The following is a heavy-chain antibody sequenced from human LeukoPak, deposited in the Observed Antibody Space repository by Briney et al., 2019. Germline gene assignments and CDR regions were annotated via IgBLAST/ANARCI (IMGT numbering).Heavy chain of an antibody. CDR3: AREVSRSNYFDY. J-gene: IGHJ4*02. D-gene: IGHD6-6*01. CDR2: IYSGGST. CDR1: GFTFSDYY. V-gene: IGHV3-66*02. Sequence: GGSLRLSCAASGFTFSDYYMSWIRQAPGKGLEWVSVIYSGGSTYYADSVKGRFTISRDNSKNTLYLQMNSLRAEDTAVYYCAREVSRSNYFDYWGQGTLVTVSS.